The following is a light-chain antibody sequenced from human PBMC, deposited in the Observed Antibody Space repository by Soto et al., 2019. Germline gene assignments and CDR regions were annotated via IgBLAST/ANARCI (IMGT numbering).Light chain of an antibody. CDR1: SSDIGTYNH. V-gene: IGLV2-14*01. J-gene: IGLJ1*01. CDR2: EVS. Sequence: QSAPTQPASGSGSPGQSITISCSGTSSDIGTYNHVAWYQQFPGKSPKLTIYEVSSRPSGVSSRFSGSKSGNTAFLTIAGLQPQDEADYYCIAYTGSSASYVFGSGTKLTVL. CDR3: IAYTGSSASYV.